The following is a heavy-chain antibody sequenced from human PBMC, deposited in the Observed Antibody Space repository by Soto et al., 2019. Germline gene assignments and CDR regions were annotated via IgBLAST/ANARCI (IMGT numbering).Heavy chain of an antibody. CDR3: ARRIAAAGMGFDFDY. J-gene: IGHJ4*02. D-gene: IGHD6-13*01. V-gene: IGHV5-51*01. CDR2: IYPGDSDT. CDR1: GYSFTSYW. Sequence: GESLKISCKGSGYSFTSYWIGWVRQMPGKGLEWMGIIYPGDSDTRYSPSLQGQVTISADKSISTAYLQWSSLKASDTAMYYCARRIAAAGMGFDFDYWGQGTLVTVSS.